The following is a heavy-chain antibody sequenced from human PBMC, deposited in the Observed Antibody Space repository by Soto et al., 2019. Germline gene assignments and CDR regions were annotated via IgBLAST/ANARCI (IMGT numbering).Heavy chain of an antibody. CDR1: GYTFTCYA. J-gene: IGHJ3*02. Sequence: QVQLVQSGAEVKKPGASVKVSCKASGYTFTCYAMHWVRQAPGQRLEWMGWINAGNGNTKYSQKFQGRVTITRDTSASTAYMELSSLRSEDTAVYYCARVRVSVVVAATLGAFDIWGQGTMVTVSS. D-gene: IGHD2-15*01. CDR3: ARVRVSVVVAATLGAFDI. CDR2: INAGNGNT. V-gene: IGHV1-3*01.